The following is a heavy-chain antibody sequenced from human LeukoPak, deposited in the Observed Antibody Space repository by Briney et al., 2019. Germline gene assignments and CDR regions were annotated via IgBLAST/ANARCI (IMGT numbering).Heavy chain of an antibody. J-gene: IGHJ6*02. V-gene: IGHV3-21*01. CDR1: GFTFSSYS. D-gene: IGHD2-21*02. CDR2: ISSSSNYI. CDR3: ARVQAYCGGDCYSDYYYYYGMDV. Sequence: PGGSLSLSCAASGFTFSSYSMNWVRQAPGKGLEWVSSISSSSNYIYYADSVKGRFTISRDNAKNSLYLQMNSLRAEDTAVYYCARVQAYCGGDCYSDYYYYYGMDVWGQGTTVTVSS.